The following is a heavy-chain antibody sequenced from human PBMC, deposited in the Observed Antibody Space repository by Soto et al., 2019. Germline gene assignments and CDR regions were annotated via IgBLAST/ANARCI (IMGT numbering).Heavy chain of an antibody. CDR2: IVVGSGNT. V-gene: IGHV1-58*01. CDR1: GFTFTSSA. Sequence: SVKVSCKASGFTFTSSAVQWVRQARGQRLEWIGWIVVGSGNTNYAQKFQERVTITRDMSTSTAYMELSSLRSEDTAVYYCAEDTRERFGFDYWGPGNLVTVSS. J-gene: IGHJ4*02. CDR3: AEDTRERFGFDY. D-gene: IGHD3-10*01.